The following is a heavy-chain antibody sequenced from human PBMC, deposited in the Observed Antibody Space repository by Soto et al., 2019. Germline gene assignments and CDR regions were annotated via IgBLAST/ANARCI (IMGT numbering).Heavy chain of an antibody. J-gene: IGHJ4*02. CDR1: GYTFTSYG. D-gene: IGHD3-22*01. V-gene: IGHV1-18*04. CDR3: ARPVGYYDSSDSLYY. Sequence: GASVKVSCKASGYTFTSYGISWVRQAPGQGLEWMGWISAYNGNTNYAQKLQGRVTMTTDTSTSTAYMELRSLRSDDTAVYYCARPVGYYDSSDSLYYWSQGTLVTVSS. CDR2: ISAYNGNT.